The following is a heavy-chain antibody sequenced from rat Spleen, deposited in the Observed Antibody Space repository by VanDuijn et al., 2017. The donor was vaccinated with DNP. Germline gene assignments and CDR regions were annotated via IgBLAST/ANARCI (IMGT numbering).Heavy chain of an antibody. V-gene: IGHV2-15*01. D-gene: IGHD5-1*01. Sequence: VKLVESGGGLVQPGRSLKLSCAASGLTFSNYAMAWVRQAPTKGLEWVGVIWSGGSTDYNSTLKSRLSISWDTSKSQVFLKMNSLHTEDTAIYFCTDWDRGFANWGQGTLVTVSS. CDR3: TDWDRGFAN. J-gene: IGHJ3*01. CDR1: GLTFSNYA. CDR2: IWSGGST.